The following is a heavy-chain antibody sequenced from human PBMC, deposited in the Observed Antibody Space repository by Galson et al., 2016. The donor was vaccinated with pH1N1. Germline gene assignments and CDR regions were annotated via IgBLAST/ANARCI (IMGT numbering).Heavy chain of an antibody. CDR2: IDWDDDK. CDR3: ARMRYGDYSDWFDP. D-gene: IGHD4-17*01. V-gene: IGHV2-70*01. Sequence: PALVKPTQTLTLTCTFSGFSLSTSGMCVSWIRQPPGKALEWLALIDWDDDKYYSTSLKTWLTISKDTSKNQVVLPMTNMDPVDTATYYCARMRYGDYSDWFDPWGQGTLVTVSS. J-gene: IGHJ5*02. CDR1: GFSLSTSGMC.